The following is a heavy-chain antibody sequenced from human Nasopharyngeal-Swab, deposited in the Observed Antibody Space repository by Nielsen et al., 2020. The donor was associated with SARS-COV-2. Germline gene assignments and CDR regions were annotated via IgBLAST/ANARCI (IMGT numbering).Heavy chain of an antibody. V-gene: IGHV3-11*04. CDR3: ASAGCSGGSCYSDGYYFDY. J-gene: IGHJ4*02. Sequence: GESLKISCAASGFTFSDYYMSWIRQAPGKGLEWVSYISSSGSTIYYADSVKGRFTISRDNAKNSLYLQMNSLRAEDTAVYYCASAGCSGGSCYSDGYYFDYWGQGTLVTVSS. D-gene: IGHD2-15*01. CDR2: ISSSGSTI. CDR1: GFTFSDYY.